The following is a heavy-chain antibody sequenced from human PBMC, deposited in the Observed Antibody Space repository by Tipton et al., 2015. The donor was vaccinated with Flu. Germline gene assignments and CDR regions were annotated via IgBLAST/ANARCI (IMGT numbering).Heavy chain of an antibody. CDR1: GYSFTSYW. V-gene: IGHV5-51*01. D-gene: IGHD2-2*02. J-gene: IGHJ6*02. Sequence: QLVQSGAEVKKPGESLKISCEGSGYSFTSYWIGWVRQMPGKGLEWMGIIYPGDSDTRYSPSFQGQVTISADKSISTAYLQWSSLKASDTAMYYCARLGCSSTSCYSYYYGMDVWGQGTTVTVSS. CDR3: ARLGCSSTSCYSYYYGMDV. CDR2: IYPGDSDT.